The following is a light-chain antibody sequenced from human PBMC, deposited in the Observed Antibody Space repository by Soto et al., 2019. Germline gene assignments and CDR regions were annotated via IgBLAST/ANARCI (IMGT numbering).Light chain of an antibody. CDR2: AAS. Sequence: DIQMTQSPSPLSASVGDRVTISCRASQGVSNYLIWYQQRQGRAPKLLIYAASNLVSGVASRFRGSGSGTNFTLTISSLQPEDFATYYCQQSYRTPHTFGQGMKLETK. J-gene: IGKJ2*01. V-gene: IGKV1-39*01. CDR3: QQSYRTPHT. CDR1: QGVSNY.